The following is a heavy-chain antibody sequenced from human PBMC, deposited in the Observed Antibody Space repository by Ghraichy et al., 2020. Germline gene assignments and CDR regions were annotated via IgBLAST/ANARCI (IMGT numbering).Heavy chain of an antibody. CDR1: GFTFSNYG. Sequence: GGSLRLSCAASGFTFSNYGMHWVRQAPGKGMEWVAVIWNDGSNKYYVDSVKGRFTISRDNSKNTLYLQMNSLRAEDTAVYYCARAPGAGQYYFDYWGQGTLVTVSS. CDR3: ARAPGAGQYYFDY. J-gene: IGHJ4*02. D-gene: IGHD1-26*01. V-gene: IGHV3-33*01. CDR2: IWNDGSNK.